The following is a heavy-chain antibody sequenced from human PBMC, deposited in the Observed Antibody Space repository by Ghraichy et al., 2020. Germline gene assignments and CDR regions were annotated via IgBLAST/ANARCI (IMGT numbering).Heavy chain of an antibody. Sequence: GGSLRLSCAASKFTFSGYDMHWVRQAPGKGLEWVAMISYDGTNKRYADSVKGRFTVSRDNSKNTLSLQMDSLTDEDTAVYYCAKELYYGLGRPFDDWGQGTLVTVSS. CDR1: KFTFSGYD. V-gene: IGHV3-30*18. J-gene: IGHJ4*02. D-gene: IGHD3-10*01. CDR2: ISYDGTNK. CDR3: AKELYYGLGRPFDD.